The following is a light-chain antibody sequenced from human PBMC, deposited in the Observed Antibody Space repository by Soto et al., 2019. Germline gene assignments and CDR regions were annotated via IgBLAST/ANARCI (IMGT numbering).Light chain of an antibody. J-gene: IGKJ4*01. Sequence: EIVLTQSPATLSLSPGERATLSCRVSQSVGSSLAWYQQKPGQAPRLLIYDASNRATGIPARFSGSGSGTDFTLTISSLEPEDFAVYYCQQRTYWPPLTFGGGTKVEIK. CDR2: DAS. V-gene: IGKV3-11*01. CDR1: QSVGSS. CDR3: QQRTYWPPLT.